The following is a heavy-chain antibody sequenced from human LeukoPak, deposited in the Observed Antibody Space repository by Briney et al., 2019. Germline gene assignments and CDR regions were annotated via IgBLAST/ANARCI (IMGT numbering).Heavy chain of an antibody. CDR2: IYSGGRI. CDR3: AGEGGRGGSTFDY. CDR1: GSIVSSNY. Sequence: GGSLRLSCAASGSIVSSNYMSWVRQAPGKGLEWVSVIYSGGRIYYRDSVKGRYTISRDISKNTLYLQMSSLRVEDTAVYYCAGEGGRGGSTFDYWGQGTLVTVSS. D-gene: IGHD2-15*01. J-gene: IGHJ4*02. V-gene: IGHV3-66*01.